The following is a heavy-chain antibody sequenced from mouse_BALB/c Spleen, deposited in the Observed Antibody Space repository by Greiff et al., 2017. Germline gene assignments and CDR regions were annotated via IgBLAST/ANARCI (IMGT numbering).Heavy chain of an antibody. J-gene: IGHJ2*01. CDR3: ARRTSTMITIFDY. V-gene: IGHV1S135*01. CDR1: GYAFTSYN. Sequence: EVKLMESGPELVKPGASVKVSCKASGYAFTSYNMYWVKQSHGKSLEWIGYIDPYNGGTSYNQKFKGKATLTVDKSSSTAYMHLNSLTSEDSAVYYCARRTSTMITIFDYWGQGTTLTVSS. D-gene: IGHD2-4*01. CDR2: IDPYNGGT.